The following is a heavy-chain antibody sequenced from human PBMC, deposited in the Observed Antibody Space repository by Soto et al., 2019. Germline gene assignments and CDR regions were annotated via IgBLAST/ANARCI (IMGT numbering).Heavy chain of an antibody. CDR1: GFTFSSYG. CDR2: ISYDGSNK. J-gene: IGHJ4*02. V-gene: IGHV3-30*18. D-gene: IGHD3-10*01. Sequence: GGSLRLSCAASGFTFSSYGMHWVRQAPGKGLEWVAVISYDGSNKYYADSVKGRFTISRDNSKNTLYLQMNSLRAEDTAVYYCAKDRGGDEDYGSGSYYNGFFDYWGQGTLVTVSS. CDR3: AKDRGGDEDYGSGSYYNGFFDY.